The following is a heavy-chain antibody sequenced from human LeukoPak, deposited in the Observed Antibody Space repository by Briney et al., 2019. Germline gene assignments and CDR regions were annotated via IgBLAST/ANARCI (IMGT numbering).Heavy chain of an antibody. CDR3: AKDPLPLIAAAGYFDY. Sequence: SGGSLRLSCAASGFTFSSYSMNWVRQAPGKGLEWVSYISSSSSTIYYADSVKGRFTISRDNAKNLLYLQMNSLRAEDTAVYYCAKDPLPLIAAAGYFDYWGQGTLVTVSS. V-gene: IGHV3-48*04. CDR2: ISSSSSTI. CDR1: GFTFSSYS. D-gene: IGHD6-13*01. J-gene: IGHJ4*02.